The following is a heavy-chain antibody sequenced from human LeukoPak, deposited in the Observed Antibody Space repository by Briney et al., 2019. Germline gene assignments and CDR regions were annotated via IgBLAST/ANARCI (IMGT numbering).Heavy chain of an antibody. CDR2: IKQDGSEK. CDR3: ARLVGATHLDY. V-gene: IGHV3-7*05. Sequence: TGGPLRLSCAASGFTFSSNWMSWVRQAPGKGLEWVANIKQDGSEKYYVDSVKGRFTISRDNAKNLVFLQMSSLRAEDTAVYYCARLVGATHLDYWGQGTLVTVSS. J-gene: IGHJ4*02. D-gene: IGHD1-26*01. CDR1: GFTFSSNW.